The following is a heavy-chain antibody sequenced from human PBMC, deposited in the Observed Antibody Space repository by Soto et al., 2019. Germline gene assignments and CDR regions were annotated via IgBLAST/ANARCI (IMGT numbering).Heavy chain of an antibody. CDR2: IKQDGSEK. CDR1: GFTFSNYW. CDR3: ASYCSSTSCSSRGFDP. V-gene: IGHV3-7*03. Sequence: GGSLRLSCAASGFTFSNYWMSWVRLAPGKGLEWVANIKQDGSEKYYVDSVKGRFTISRDNAKNSLYLQMNSLRAEDTAVYYCASYCSSTSCSSRGFDPWGQGTLVTVSS. D-gene: IGHD2-2*01. J-gene: IGHJ5*02.